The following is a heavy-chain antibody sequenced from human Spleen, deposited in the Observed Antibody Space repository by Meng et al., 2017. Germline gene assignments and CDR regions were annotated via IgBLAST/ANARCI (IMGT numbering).Heavy chain of an antibody. CDR3: AKSGLMVRGVISH. CDR2: ISSSGSTI. Sequence: GESLKISCAASGSTFSSNAMNWVRQAPGKGLEWVSYISSSGSTIYYADSVKGRFTISRDNAKNSLYLQMNSLRAEDTAVYYCAKSGLMVRGVISHWGQGTLVTVSS. J-gene: IGHJ4*02. V-gene: IGHV3-48*04. D-gene: IGHD3-10*01. CDR1: GSTFSSNA.